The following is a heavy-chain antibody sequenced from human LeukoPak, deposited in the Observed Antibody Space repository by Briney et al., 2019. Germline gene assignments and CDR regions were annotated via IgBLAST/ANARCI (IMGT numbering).Heavy chain of an antibody. CDR1: GFTFNFYA. D-gene: IGHD1-26*01. CDR3: AREVGKRDFDY. CDR2: ISSDESNG. Sequence: GGSLRLSCAASGFTFNFYAIHWVRQAPGKGLEWVAVISSDESNGYYADSVKGRFTISRDNSKNTLYLQMNSLRVEDTAVYYCAREVGKRDFDYWGQGTLVTVSS. J-gene: IGHJ4*02. V-gene: IGHV3-30*04.